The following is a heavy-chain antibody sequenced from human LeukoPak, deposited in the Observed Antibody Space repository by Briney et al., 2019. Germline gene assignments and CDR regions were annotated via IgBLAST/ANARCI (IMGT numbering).Heavy chain of an antibody. CDR3: ARDGGSSWSKDGFDI. CDR1: GGSLSTGIYS. D-gene: IGHD6-13*01. J-gene: IGHJ3*02. V-gene: IGHV4-39*07. Sequence: SETLSLTCTVSGGSLSTGIYSWGWIRQPPGKGLEWIGSISDSGSTYYNPSLKSRVTMSVDTSKNHFSLKLRSVTAADTAVYYCARDGGSSWSKDGFDIWGQGTMVTGSS. CDR2: ISDSGST.